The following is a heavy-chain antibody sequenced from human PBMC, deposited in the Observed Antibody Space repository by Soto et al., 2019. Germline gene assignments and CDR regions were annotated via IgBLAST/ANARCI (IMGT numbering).Heavy chain of an antibody. J-gene: IGHJ6*02. CDR3: ARARIAARGYYYYGMDV. CDR1: GGSISSSSYY. V-gene: IGHV4-39*01. Sequence: HSETLSLTCTVSGGSISSSSYYWGWIRQPPGKGLEWIGSIYYSGSTYYNPSLKSRVTISVDTSKNQFSLKLSSVTAADTAVYYCARARIAARGYYYYGMDVWGQGTTVTVSS. CDR2: IYYSGST. D-gene: IGHD6-6*01.